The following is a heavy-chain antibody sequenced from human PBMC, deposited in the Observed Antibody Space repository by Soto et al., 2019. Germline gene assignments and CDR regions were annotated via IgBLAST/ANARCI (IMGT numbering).Heavy chain of an antibody. Sequence: SETLSLTCAVYGGSFSGYYWSWIRQPPGKGLEWIGEINHSGSTNYNPSLKSRVTISVDTSKNQFSLKLSSVTAADTAVYYCARKGNYCSSTSCYLDVWGKGITVTVSS. V-gene: IGHV4-34*01. CDR1: GGSFSGYY. D-gene: IGHD2-2*01. CDR2: INHSGST. J-gene: IGHJ6*04. CDR3: ARKGNYCSSTSCYLDV.